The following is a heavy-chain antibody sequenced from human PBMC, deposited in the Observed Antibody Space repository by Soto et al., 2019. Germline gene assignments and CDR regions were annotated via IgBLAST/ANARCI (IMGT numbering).Heavy chain of an antibody. Sequence: LRLSCAASGFSFSISPMHWVRQAPGKGPEWVALISYDGTNKFYADSVKGRFTISRDNSKSTLYLQVDSLRPEDAAVYYCARDPKTSGGQHWAFNYFDSWGQGTLVTVPQ. J-gene: IGHJ4*02. CDR2: ISYDGTNK. V-gene: IGHV3-30-3*01. D-gene: IGHD7-27*01. CDR1: GFSFSISP. CDR3: ARDPKTSGGQHWAFNYFDS.